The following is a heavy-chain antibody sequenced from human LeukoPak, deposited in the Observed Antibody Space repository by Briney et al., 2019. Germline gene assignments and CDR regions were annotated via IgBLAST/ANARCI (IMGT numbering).Heavy chain of an antibody. Sequence: ASVKVSCKAFGGSFSSEAISWVRQAPGQGLEWMGGIIPIFGTANYAQKFQGRVTITTDESTSTAYMKVSSLRSEDTAVYYCGRKAGDCGGGSCYSIDYWGQGTLVTVSS. D-gene: IGHD2-15*01. CDR3: GRKAGDCGGGSCYSIDY. CDR1: GGSFSSEA. CDR2: IIPIFGTA. J-gene: IGHJ4*02. V-gene: IGHV1-69*05.